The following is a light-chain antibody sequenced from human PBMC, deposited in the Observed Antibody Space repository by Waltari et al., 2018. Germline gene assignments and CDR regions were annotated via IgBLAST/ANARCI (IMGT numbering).Light chain of an antibody. CDR3: QQYNNWPPLT. V-gene: IGKV3-15*01. Sequence: EIVMTQSPATLSVSPGERATLPCRASQSVSSNLAWYQQKPGQAPRLLIYGTSTRATGIPARFSGSGSGTEFTLTISSLQSEDFAVYYCQQYNNWPPLTFGGGTTVEIK. J-gene: IGKJ4*01. CDR2: GTS. CDR1: QSVSSN.